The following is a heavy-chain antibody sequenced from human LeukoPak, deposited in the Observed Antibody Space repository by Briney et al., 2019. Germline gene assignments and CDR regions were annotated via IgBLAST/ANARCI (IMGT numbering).Heavy chain of an antibody. D-gene: IGHD3-10*01. Sequence: GGSLRLSCAASGFTFSDYYMSWIRQAPGKGLEWVSYISSSGSTIYYADSVKGRFTISRDNAKNLLYLQMNSLRAEDTAVYYCARERILWFGEFDYWGQGTLVTVSS. CDR1: GFTFSDYY. J-gene: IGHJ4*02. CDR2: ISSSGSTI. CDR3: ARERILWFGEFDY. V-gene: IGHV3-11*01.